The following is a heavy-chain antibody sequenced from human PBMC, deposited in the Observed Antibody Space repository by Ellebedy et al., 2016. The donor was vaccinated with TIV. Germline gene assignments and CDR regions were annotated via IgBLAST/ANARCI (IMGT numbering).Heavy chain of an antibody. D-gene: IGHD3-10*01. CDR3: ARDNLPDYGSGIFYPSDY. Sequence: GGSLRLSXAASGFSFNTYAMNWVRQAPGKGLQWVSAISGSGGSTYYADSVKGRFTISRANSKNTLYLQMNSLKADDTAVYYCARDNLPDYGSGIFYPSDYWGQGTLVTVSS. CDR2: ISGSGGST. V-gene: IGHV3-23*01. CDR1: GFSFNTYA. J-gene: IGHJ4*02.